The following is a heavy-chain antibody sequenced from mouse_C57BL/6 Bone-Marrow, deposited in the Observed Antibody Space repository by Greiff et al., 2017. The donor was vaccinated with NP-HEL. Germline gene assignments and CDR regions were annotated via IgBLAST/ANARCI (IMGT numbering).Heavy chain of an antibody. CDR1: GFNIKDDY. CDR3: TTPIEDYFDD. Sequence: VQLQQSGAELVRPGASVSLSCTASGFNIKDDYMHWVKQRPEQGLEWIGWIDPENGDTEYASNFQGLATITEDTSSNTTYLQLSSLTSEDTAVYYCTTPIEDYFDDWGQGTTLTVSS. D-gene: IGHD2-12*01. V-gene: IGHV14-4*01. CDR2: IDPENGDT. J-gene: IGHJ2*01.